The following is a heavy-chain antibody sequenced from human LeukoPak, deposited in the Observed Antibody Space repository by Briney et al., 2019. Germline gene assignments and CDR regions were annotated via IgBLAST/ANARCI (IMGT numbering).Heavy chain of an antibody. CDR2: IRYDGSNK. J-gene: IGHJ6*03. V-gene: IGHV3-30*02. CDR3: AKDYLFRPDYYYYYMDV. D-gene: IGHD3-16*02. Sequence: GGSLRLSCVASGFTFSDYGMHWVRQAPGKGLEWVAFIRYDGSNKYYADSVKGRFTISRDNSKNTLYLQMNSLRAEDTAVYYCAKDYLFRPDYYYYYMDVWGKGTTVSVSS. CDR1: GFTFSDYG.